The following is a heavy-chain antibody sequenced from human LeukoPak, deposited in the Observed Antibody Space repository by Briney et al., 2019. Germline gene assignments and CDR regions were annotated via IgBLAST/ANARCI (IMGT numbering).Heavy chain of an antibody. CDR1: GGSFSGYY. Sequence: SETLSLTCAVYGGSFSGYYWSWIRQPPGKGLEWIGEINHSGSTNYNPSLKSRVTISVDTSKNQFSLKLSSVTAADTAVYYCARVYGMTTRASLKYWGQGTLVTVSS. D-gene: IGHD5-24*01. V-gene: IGHV4-34*01. J-gene: IGHJ4*02. CDR2: INHSGST. CDR3: ARVYGMTTRASLKY.